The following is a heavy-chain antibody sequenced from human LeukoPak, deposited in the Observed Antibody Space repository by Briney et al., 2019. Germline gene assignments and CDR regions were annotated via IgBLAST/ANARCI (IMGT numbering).Heavy chain of an antibody. J-gene: IGHJ4*02. CDR1: EFTFSNYE. Sequence: PGGSLRLSCAASEFTFSNYEMNWVRQAPGKGLEWVSYISSSGSTTYYADSVRGRFTVSKDNAKNSLYPQMNSLRAQDTAFYSSAKGDREFFDYWGQGTLVTVSS. V-gene: IGHV3-48*03. CDR3: AKGDREFFDY. D-gene: IGHD2-21*02. CDR2: ISSSGSTT.